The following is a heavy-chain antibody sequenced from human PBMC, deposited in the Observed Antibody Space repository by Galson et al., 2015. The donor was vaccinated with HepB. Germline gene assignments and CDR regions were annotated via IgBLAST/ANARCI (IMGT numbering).Heavy chain of an antibody. CDR1: GFTFTDHY. CDR2: ISRGGNTI. CDR3: ARLAGGANSLVDF. J-gene: IGHJ4*02. Sequence: SLRLSCAASGFTFTDHYITWIRQAPGKGLDWVSYISRGGNTICYADSVKGRFTISRDNAKNSLFLQMNSLRAEDTAVYYCARLAGGANSLVDFWCQRTLVTASP. D-gene: IGHD4-23*01. V-gene: IGHV3-11*01.